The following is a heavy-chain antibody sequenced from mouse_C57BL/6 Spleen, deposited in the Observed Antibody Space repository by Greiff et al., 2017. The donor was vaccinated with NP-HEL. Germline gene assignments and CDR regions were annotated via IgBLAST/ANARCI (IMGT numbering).Heavy chain of an antibody. V-gene: IGHV1-81*01. CDR2: IYPRSGNT. CDR1: GYTFTSYG. J-gene: IGHJ4*01. D-gene: IGHD1-1*01. Sequence: VQLQQSGAELARPGASVKLSCKASGYTFTSYGISWVKQRTGQGLEWIGEIYPRSGNTYYNEKFKGKATLTADKSSSTAYMELRSLTSEDSAVYFCARRTTVVEAYAMDYWGQGTSVTVSS. CDR3: ARRTTVVEAYAMDY.